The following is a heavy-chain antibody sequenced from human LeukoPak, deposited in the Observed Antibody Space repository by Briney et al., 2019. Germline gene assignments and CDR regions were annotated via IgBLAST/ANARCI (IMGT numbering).Heavy chain of an antibody. CDR1: GGSISSYY. D-gene: IGHD4-23*01. V-gene: IGHV4-59*08. Sequence: SETLSLTCTVSGGSISSYYWSWIRQPPGKGLEWIGYIYYSGSTNYNPSLKSRVTISVDTSKNQFSLKLSSVTAADTAVYYCARHGYYGGNPRYFDYWGQGTLVTVSS. CDR2: IYYSGST. CDR3: ARHGYYGGNPRYFDY. J-gene: IGHJ4*02.